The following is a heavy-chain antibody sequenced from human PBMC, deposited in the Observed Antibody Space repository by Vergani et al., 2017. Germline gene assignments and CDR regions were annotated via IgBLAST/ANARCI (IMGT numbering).Heavy chain of an antibody. Sequence: QVQLQESGPGLVKPSQTLSLTCTVSGGSISSGDYYWSWIRQPPGKGLEWIGYIYYSGSTYYNPSLKSRVTISVDTSKNQFSLKLSSVTAADTAVYYWARDQGIAAAGRRXFDPWGQGTLVTVSS. V-gene: IGHV4-30-4*01. J-gene: IGHJ5*02. CDR3: ARDQGIAAAGRRXFDP. CDR1: GGSISSGDYY. CDR2: IYYSGST. D-gene: IGHD6-13*01.